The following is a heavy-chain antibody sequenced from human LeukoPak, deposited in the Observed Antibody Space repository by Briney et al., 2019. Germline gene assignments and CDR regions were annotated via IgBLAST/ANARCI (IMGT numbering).Heavy chain of an antibody. J-gene: IGHJ3*02. Sequence: PGGSLRLSCVASGFSFSDSSMNWVRQAPGKGLEWVSAISASGDVTFYADSLRGRFTISRDNSKSTLYLQMNGLRAEDTAIFYCAKSLFTSATGTGRAFHIWGQGTRVTVSS. D-gene: IGHD1-1*01. CDR2: ISASGDVT. CDR1: GFSFSDSS. CDR3: AKSLFTSATGTGRAFHI. V-gene: IGHV3-23*01.